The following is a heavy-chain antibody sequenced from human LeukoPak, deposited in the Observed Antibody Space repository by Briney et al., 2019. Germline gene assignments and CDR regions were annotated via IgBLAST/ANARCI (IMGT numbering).Heavy chain of an antibody. CDR1: GFTFSDYS. V-gene: IGHV3-11*01. Sequence: GGSLRLSCAASGFTFSDYSMTWIRQAPGKGLEWISKIAQTGTSYYADSVRGRFSISRDDAKNSLHLQMNSLRAEDTAVYYCAKGIDYGGNSDWGQGTLVTVSS. J-gene: IGHJ4*02. CDR3: AKGIDYGGNSD. CDR2: IAQTGTS. D-gene: IGHD4-23*01.